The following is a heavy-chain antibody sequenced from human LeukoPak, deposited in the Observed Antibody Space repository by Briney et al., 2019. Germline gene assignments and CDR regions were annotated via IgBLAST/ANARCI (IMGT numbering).Heavy chain of an antibody. CDR2: ISGSGGST. D-gene: IGHD2-8*01. Sequence: GGSLRLSCAASEFTFSSYAMSWVRQAPGKGLEWVSAISGSGGSTYYADSVRGRFTISRDNSKNTLYLQMNSLRAEDTAVYYCAVAQWWGKYYFDYWGQGTLVTVSS. J-gene: IGHJ4*02. CDR3: AVAQWWGKYYFDY. CDR1: EFTFSSYA. V-gene: IGHV3-23*01.